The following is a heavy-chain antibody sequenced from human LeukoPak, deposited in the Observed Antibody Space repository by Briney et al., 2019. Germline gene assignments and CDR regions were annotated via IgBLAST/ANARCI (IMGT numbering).Heavy chain of an antibody. CDR3: ARDLGLDTTMIFFDY. CDR1: GYTFTGYY. Sequence: ASVKVSCKASGYTFTGYYMHWVRQAPGQGLEWMGWINPNSGGTNYAQKFQGRVTMTRDTSISTAYMELRSLTSDDTAVYYCARDLGLDTTMIFFDYWGQGTVVTVSS. V-gene: IGHV1-2*02. J-gene: IGHJ4*02. D-gene: IGHD5-18*01. CDR2: INPNSGGT.